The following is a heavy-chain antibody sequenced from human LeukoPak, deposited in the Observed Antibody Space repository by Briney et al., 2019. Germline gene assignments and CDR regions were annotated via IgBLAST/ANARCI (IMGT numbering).Heavy chain of an antibody. CDR1: GGSMSSTSYY. Sequence: PSETLSLTCTVSGGSMSSTSYYWGWIRQPPGKGLEWIGSIYYSGSTYYNPSLTSRVTISVDTSKNQFSLKLSSVTAADTAVYYCARVRTGYSSGRWFDPWGQGTLVTVSS. CDR2: IYYSGST. D-gene: IGHD6-19*01. V-gene: IGHV4-39*07. J-gene: IGHJ5*02. CDR3: ARVRTGYSSGRWFDP.